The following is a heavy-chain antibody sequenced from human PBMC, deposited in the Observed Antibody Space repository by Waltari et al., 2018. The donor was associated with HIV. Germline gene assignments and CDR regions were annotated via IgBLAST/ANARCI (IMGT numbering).Heavy chain of an antibody. CDR1: GFTFSSSS. D-gene: IGHD4-4*01. CDR2: ISSRSSNI. Sequence: EVQLVESGGGLVQPGGSLRLSCAASGFTFSSSSLNWVRQAPGKGLEWGSYISSRSSNIYYADSVKGRFTISRDNAKNSLYLQMDSLRAEDTAVYYCAREWVTVTSFYYYYGMDVWGQGTTVTVSS. V-gene: IGHV3-48*01. CDR3: AREWVTVTSFYYYYGMDV. J-gene: IGHJ6*02.